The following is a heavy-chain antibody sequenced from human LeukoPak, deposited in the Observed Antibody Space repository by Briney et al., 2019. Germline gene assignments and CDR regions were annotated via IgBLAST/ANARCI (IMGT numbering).Heavy chain of an antibody. V-gene: IGHV4-34*01. J-gene: IGHJ6*03. CDR2: INHSGST. D-gene: IGHD5-18*01. CDR3: ARRRRGYSPELGSYYYYYMDV. CDR1: GGSFSGYY. Sequence: PSETLSLTCAVYGGSFSGYYWSWIRQPPGKGLEWIGEINHSGSTNYNPSLKSRVTISVDTSKNQFSLKLSSVTAEDTALYYCARRRRGYSPELGSYYYYYMDVWGKGTTVTVSS.